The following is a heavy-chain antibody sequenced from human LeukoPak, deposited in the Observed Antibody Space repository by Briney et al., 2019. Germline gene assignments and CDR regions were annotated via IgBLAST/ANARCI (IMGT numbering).Heavy chain of an antibody. J-gene: IGHJ4*02. CDR3: ATYPCSGGSCFSDH. CDR1: GFTFTTYA. V-gene: IGHV3-23*01. Sequence: GGSLRLSCAASGFTFTTYAMSWVRQAPGKGLEWVSAIGGFDSRTYYADSVKGRFTISRDNSKNTLHLEMTSLRAEDTALYYCATYPCSGGSCFSDHWGQGTLVTVSS. CDR2: IGGFDSRT. D-gene: IGHD2-15*01.